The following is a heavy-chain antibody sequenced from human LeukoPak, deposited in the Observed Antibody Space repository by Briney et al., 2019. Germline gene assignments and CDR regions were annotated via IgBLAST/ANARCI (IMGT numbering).Heavy chain of an antibody. V-gene: IGHV3-21*01. CDR2: ISSSSSDI. CDR3: AREFFGSD. Sequence: GGSLRLSCVASGFIFSTYSMSWVRQAPGKGLEWVSSISSSSSDIYYADSVKGRFTISRDNAKNSLYLQMNSLRVEDTAVYYCAREFFGSDWGQGTLVTVSS. CDR1: GFIFSTYS. J-gene: IGHJ4*02. D-gene: IGHD3-16*01.